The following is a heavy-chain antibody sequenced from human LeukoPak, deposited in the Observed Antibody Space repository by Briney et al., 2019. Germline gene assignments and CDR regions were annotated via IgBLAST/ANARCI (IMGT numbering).Heavy chain of an antibody. D-gene: IGHD6-13*01. CDR2: IRYDGSNK. CDR1: GFTFSSYG. J-gene: IGHJ4*02. Sequence: GGSLRLSCAASGFTFSSYGMHWVRQAPGKGLEWVAFIRYDGSNKYYAESVKGRFTISRDNSKNTLYLQMNSLRAEDTAVYYCAKDLNSSSWYRGLDYFDYWGQGTLVTVSS. CDR3: AKDLNSSSWYRGLDYFDY. V-gene: IGHV3-30*02.